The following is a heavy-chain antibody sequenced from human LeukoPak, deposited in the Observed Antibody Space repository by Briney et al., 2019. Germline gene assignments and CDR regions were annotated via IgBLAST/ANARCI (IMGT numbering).Heavy chain of an antibody. CDR1: GFPFSSYW. V-gene: IGHV3-74*01. CDR2: INSDGSAT. J-gene: IGHJ6*02. CDR3: ASDSPYYGMDV. Sequence: GGSLRLSCAASGFPFSSYWMHWVRQVPGKGLLWVSRINSDGSATIYADSVRGRFTISRDNAKNTLYLQMSGLRVDDTAVYHCASDSPYYGMDVWGQGTTVTVSS.